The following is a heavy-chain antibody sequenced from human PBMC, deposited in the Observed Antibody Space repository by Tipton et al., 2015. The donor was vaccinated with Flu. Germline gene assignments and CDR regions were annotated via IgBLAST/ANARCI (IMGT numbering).Heavy chain of an antibody. CDR2: IYYSGST. D-gene: IGHD3-22*01. J-gene: IGHJ3*02. CDR1: GGSISSYY. Sequence: TLSLTCTVSGGSISSYYWSWIRQPPGKGLGWIGYIYYSGSTNYNPSLKSRVTISVDTSKNQFSLKLSSVTAADTAVYYCAVGGSGYNDAFDIWGQGTMVTVSS. V-gene: IGHV4-59*01. CDR3: AVGGSGYNDAFDI.